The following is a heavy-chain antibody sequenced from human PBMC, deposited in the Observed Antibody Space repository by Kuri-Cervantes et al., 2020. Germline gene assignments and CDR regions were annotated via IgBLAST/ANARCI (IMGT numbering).Heavy chain of an antibody. D-gene: IGHD6-19*01. CDR2: SYYSGST. V-gene: IGHV4-39*01. J-gene: IGHJ4*02. Sequence: SETLSLTCTVSGGSISSSGYCWGWIRQPPGKGLEWIGSSYYSGSTYYNPSLKSRVTISVDTSKNQFSLKLSSVTAADTAVYYCARHSDGSGWGFDYWGQGTLVTVSS. CDR1: GGSISSSGYC. CDR3: ARHSDGSGWGFDY.